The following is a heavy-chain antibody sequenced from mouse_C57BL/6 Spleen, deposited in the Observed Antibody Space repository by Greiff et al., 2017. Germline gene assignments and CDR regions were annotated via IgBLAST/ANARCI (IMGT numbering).Heavy chain of an antibody. CDR3: TTRYYYGSSYYFDY. V-gene: IGHV14-1*01. CDR1: GFNIKDYY. D-gene: IGHD1-1*01. Sequence: EVQLQQSGAELVRPGASVKLSCTASGFNIKDYYMHWVKQRPEQGLEWIGRIDPEDGDTEYAPKFQGKATMTADTSSNTAYLPLRSLTSEDTAVYYCTTRYYYGSSYYFDYWGQVTTLTVSS. CDR2: IDPEDGDT. J-gene: IGHJ2*01.